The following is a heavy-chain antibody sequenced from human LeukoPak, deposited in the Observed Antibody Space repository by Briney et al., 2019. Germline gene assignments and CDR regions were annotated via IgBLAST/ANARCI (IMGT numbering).Heavy chain of an antibody. CDR1: GFTFSSYA. V-gene: IGHV3-30*04. Sequence: GSLRLSCAASGFTFSSYAMHWVRQAPGKGLEWVAVISYDGSNKYYADSVKGRFTISRDNSKNTLYLQMNSLRAEDTAVYYCARGGAYYYDSSGPEGYFQHWGQGTLVTVSS. J-gene: IGHJ1*01. D-gene: IGHD3-22*01. CDR3: ARGGAYYYDSSGPEGYFQH. CDR2: ISYDGSNK.